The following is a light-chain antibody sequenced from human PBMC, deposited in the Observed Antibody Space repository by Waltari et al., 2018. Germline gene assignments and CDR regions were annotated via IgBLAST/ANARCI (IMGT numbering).Light chain of an antibody. J-gene: IGKJ1*01. CDR3: QQRSNWLWT. Sequence: EIVLTQSPATLSLSPGERATLPCRASQIVSNYLAWYQPKPGQAPRLLIYDASNRATGIPGRFSGSVSGTDFTLTISSLEPEDFAVYYCQQRSNWLWTFGQGTKVEIK. CDR1: QIVSNY. V-gene: IGKV3-11*01. CDR2: DAS.